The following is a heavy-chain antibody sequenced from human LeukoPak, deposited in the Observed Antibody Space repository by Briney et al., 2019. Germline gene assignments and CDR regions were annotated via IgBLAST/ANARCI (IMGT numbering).Heavy chain of an antibody. Sequence: TGGSLRLSCAASGFTFSSYVMHWVRQAPGKGLEWVAIISYDGSNEYYADSVKGRFTISRDNSKNTVYLQMNSLRAEDTAVYYCAKDQLNRFCSSGSCSITHDSWGQGTLVTVSS. D-gene: IGHD2-15*01. CDR2: ISYDGSNE. V-gene: IGHV3-30*04. J-gene: IGHJ4*02. CDR3: AKDQLNRFCSSGSCSITHDS. CDR1: GFTFSSYV.